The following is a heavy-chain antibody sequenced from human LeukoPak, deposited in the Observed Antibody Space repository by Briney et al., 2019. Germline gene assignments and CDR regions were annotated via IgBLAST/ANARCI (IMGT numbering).Heavy chain of an antibody. V-gene: IGHV3-53*01. D-gene: IGHD3-10*01. CDR1: GFTVSSNY. J-gene: IGHJ4*02. CDR3: AGSSRGYYYGSGSYYNGGLDY. Sequence: GGSLRLSCAASGFTVSSNYMSWVRQAPGKGLEWVSVIYSGGSTYYADSVKGRFTISRDNSKNTLYLQMNSLRAEDTAVYYCAGSSRGYYYGSGSYYNGGLDYWGQGTLVTVSS. CDR2: IYSGGST.